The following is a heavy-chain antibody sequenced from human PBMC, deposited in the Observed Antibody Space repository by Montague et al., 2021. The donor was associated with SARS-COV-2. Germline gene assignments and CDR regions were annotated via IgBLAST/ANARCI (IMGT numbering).Heavy chain of an antibody. D-gene: IGHD2-2*01. J-gene: IGHJ6*02. CDR2: IYDSGST. Sequence: TLSLTCTVSGGSISSGGYYWSWIRQHPGKGLEWIVYIYDSGSTYYNPSLKSRVTISVDTSKNQFSLKLSSVTAADTAVYYCATESVGYFSSTSCLGPHYGMDVWGQGTTVTVSS. CDR1: GGSISSGGYY. CDR3: ATESVGYFSSTSCLGPHYGMDV. V-gene: IGHV4-31*03.